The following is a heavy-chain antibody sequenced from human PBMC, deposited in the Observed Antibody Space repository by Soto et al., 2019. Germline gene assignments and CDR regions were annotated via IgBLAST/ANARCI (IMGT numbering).Heavy chain of an antibody. Sequence: QLQLQESGSGLVKPSQTLSLTCAVAGGSISSGGYSWSWIRQPPGKGLDRIGYIYHSGSTYYNPSLKSRVTISVDRSKNQFSLKLIYLTAADTAVYYGASLRSGWGIDYWGQGTLVTVSS. D-gene: IGHD6-19*01. J-gene: IGHJ4*02. CDR1: GGSISSGGYS. V-gene: IGHV4-30-2*01. CDR3: ASLRSGWGIDY. CDR2: IYHSGST.